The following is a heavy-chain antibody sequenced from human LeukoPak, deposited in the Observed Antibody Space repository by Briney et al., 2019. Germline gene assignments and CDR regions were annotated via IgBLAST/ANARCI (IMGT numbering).Heavy chain of an antibody. CDR1: GFTFSRYW. D-gene: IGHD6-19*01. CDR3: ARASGFSSGWAFDY. J-gene: IGHJ4*02. Sequence: GGSLRLSCAASGFTFSRYWMHWVRQAPGKGLVWVSRVNEDETSTTYADSVKGRFTISRDNAKNTVYLQMNSLRAEDTAVYYCARASGFSSGWAFDYWGQGTLVTVSS. V-gene: IGHV3-74*01. CDR2: VNEDETST.